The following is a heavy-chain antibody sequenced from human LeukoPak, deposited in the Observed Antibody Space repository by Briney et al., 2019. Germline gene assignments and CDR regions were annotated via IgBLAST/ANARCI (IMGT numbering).Heavy chain of an antibody. V-gene: IGHV3-48*03. CDR3: ARDLRDTARITILGVADRGGFDY. Sequence: GGSLRLSCAASGFTFSSYEMNWVRQAPGKGLEWVSYISSSGSTIYYADSVKGRFTISRDNGKNSLYLQMNSLRAEDTAVYYCARDLRDTARITILGVADRGGFDYWGRGTLVTVSS. J-gene: IGHJ4*02. CDR1: GFTFSSYE. CDR2: ISSSGSTI. D-gene: IGHD3-3*01.